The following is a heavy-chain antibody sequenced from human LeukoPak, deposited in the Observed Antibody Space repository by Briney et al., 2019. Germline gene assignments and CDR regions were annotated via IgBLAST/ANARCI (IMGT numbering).Heavy chain of an antibody. CDR1: GGSISSNSYY. Sequence: SETLSLTCSVSGGSISSNSYYWGWIRQPPGKGLEWIGSIYYSGITYYNPSLKSRVTLSVDTSKNQFSLKLSSVTAADTAVYYCARDGTYYYDSSGYSVAFDIWGQGTMVTVSS. CDR2: IYYSGIT. V-gene: IGHV4-39*02. J-gene: IGHJ3*02. CDR3: ARDGTYYYDSSGYSVAFDI. D-gene: IGHD3-22*01.